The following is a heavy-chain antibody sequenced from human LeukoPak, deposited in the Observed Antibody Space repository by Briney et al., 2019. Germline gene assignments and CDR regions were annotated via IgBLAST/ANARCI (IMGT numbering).Heavy chain of an antibody. CDR2: ISYDGSNK. V-gene: IGHV3-30*18. D-gene: IGHD5-18*01. CDR3: AKALQLWFDTSFNYYGMDV. J-gene: IGHJ6*02. Sequence: GGSLRLSCAASGFTFSSYGMHWVRQAPGKGLEWVAVISYDGSNKYYADSVKGRFTISRDNSKNTLYLQMNSLRAEDTAVYYCAKALQLWFDTSFNYYGMDVWGQGTTVTVSS. CDR1: GFTFSSYG.